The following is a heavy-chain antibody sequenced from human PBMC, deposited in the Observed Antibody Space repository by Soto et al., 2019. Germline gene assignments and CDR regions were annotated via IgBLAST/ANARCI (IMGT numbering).Heavy chain of an antibody. Sequence: GGSLRLSCAASGFTFSSYGMHWVRQAPGKGLEWVAVIWYDGSNKYYADSVKTRLTISKDTSKNQVVLTMTNMDPVDTATYYCARIVGATKEHDYWGQGTLVTVSS. CDR2: IWYDGSNK. V-gene: IGHV3-33*03. J-gene: IGHJ4*02. CDR3: ARIVGATKEHDY. D-gene: IGHD1-26*01. CDR1: GFTFSSYG.